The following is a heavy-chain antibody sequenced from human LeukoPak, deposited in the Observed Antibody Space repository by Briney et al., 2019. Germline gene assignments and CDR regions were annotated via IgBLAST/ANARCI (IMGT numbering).Heavy chain of an antibody. CDR1: GFTFSSYE. CDR3: AELGITMIGGV. V-gene: IGHV3-48*03. J-gene: IGHJ6*04. D-gene: IGHD3-10*02. CDR2: ISSSGSTI. Sequence: GGSLRLSCAASGFTFSSYEMNWVRQAPGKGLEWVSYISSSGSTIYYADSVKGRFTISRDNAKNSLYLQMNSLRVEGTAVYYCAELGITMIGGVWGKGTTVTISS.